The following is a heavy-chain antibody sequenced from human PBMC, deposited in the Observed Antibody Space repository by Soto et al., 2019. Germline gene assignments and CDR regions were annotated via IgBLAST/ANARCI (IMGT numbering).Heavy chain of an antibody. J-gene: IGHJ4*02. CDR3: ATESGSTYGYFDH. CDR2: ISNSGST. Sequence: KPSETLSLTCTVSGGSVTSDEDYWTWIRQSPGKGLEWIGYISNSGSTGYNPSLKTRLSMSVDRSKNQFTLRLTSVTAADTAVYLCATESGSTYGYFDHWGQGTQVTVSS. V-gene: IGHV4-30-4*01. CDR1: GGSVTSDEDY. D-gene: IGHD5-18*01.